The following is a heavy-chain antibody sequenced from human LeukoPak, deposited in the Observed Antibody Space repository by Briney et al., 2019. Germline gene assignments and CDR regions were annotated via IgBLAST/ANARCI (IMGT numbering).Heavy chain of an antibody. CDR2: INHSGST. Sequence: NTSETLSLTCAVYGGSFSGYYWSWIRQPPGKGLEWIGEINHSGSTNYNPSLKSRVTISVDTSKNQFSLKLSSVTAADTAVYYCARGDIYYGSGSYYKGRWFDPWGQGTLVTVSS. CDR1: GGSFSGYY. V-gene: IGHV4-34*01. CDR3: ARGDIYYGSGSYYKGRWFDP. J-gene: IGHJ5*02. D-gene: IGHD3-10*01.